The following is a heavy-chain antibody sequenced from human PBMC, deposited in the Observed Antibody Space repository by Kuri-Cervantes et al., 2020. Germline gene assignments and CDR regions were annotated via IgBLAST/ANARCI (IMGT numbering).Heavy chain of an antibody. J-gene: IGHJ3*02. CDR1: GYSFSTYW. V-gene: IGHV5-51*01. CDR3: TRVKTTVTTIGAFDI. Sequence: GGSLRLSCVVSGYSFSTYWNGWVRQMPGKRLVWMGIIYPSDSDTRYSPYFQGQVTISADKYISTAYLQWSSLKASDTAIYNCTRVKTTVTTIGAFDIWGQGTMVTVSS. CDR2: IYPSDSDT. D-gene: IGHD4-17*01.